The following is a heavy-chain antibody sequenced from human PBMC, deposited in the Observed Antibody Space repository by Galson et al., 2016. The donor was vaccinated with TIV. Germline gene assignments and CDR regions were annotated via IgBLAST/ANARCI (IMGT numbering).Heavy chain of an antibody. J-gene: IGHJ4*02. Sequence: SVKVSCKVSGDSLSDLVMHWVRQAPGKGVEWMGGFDPEVGKTIYAQKLEGRVTMTADTSTDTAYMELGSLRFEDTAIYYCATVAWFPGLSLDNWGQGTQVTVSS. V-gene: IGHV1-24*01. CDR3: ATVAWFPGLSLDN. CDR1: GDSLSDLV. CDR2: FDPEVGKT. D-gene: IGHD3-22*01.